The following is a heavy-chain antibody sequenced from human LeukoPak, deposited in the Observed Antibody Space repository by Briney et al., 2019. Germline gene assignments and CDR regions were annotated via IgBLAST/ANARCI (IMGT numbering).Heavy chain of an antibody. J-gene: IGHJ4*02. CDR1: GGTFSSYA. D-gene: IGHD1-7*01. CDR3: ARETRARDYFDY. CDR2: IIPILGIA. V-gene: IGHV1-69*04. Sequence: ASVKVSCKASGGTFSSYAIIWVRQAPGQGLEWMGRIIPILGIANYAQKFQGRVTITADKSTSTAYMELSSLRSEDTAVYYCARETRARDYFDYWGQGTLVTVSS.